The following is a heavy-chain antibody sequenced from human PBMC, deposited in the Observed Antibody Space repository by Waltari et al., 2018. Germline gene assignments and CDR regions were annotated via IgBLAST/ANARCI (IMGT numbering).Heavy chain of an antibody. CDR2: ISSSSSTI. Sequence: EVQLVESGGGLVQPGGSMELSCAASGFTFSSYSMNWVRQAPGKGLEWVSYISSSSSTIYYADSVKGRFTISRDNAKNSLYLQMNSLRAEDTAMYYCARGRHYMTHWGQGTLVTVSS. CDR3: ARGRHYMTH. J-gene: IGHJ4*02. D-gene: IGHD3-10*01. V-gene: IGHV3-48*04. CDR1: GFTFSSYS.